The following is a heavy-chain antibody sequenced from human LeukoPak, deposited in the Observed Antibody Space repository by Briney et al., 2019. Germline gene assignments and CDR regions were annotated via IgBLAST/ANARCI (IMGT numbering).Heavy chain of an antibody. Sequence: GGSLRLSCAASGFTFSSYWMSWVRQAPGKGLEWVANIKQDGSEKYYVDSVKGRFTISRDNAKNSLYLQMNSLRAEDTAVYYCAQSQEAVAGTYAYWGQGTLVTVSS. J-gene: IGHJ4*02. CDR1: GFTFSSYW. V-gene: IGHV3-7*01. CDR2: IKQDGSEK. CDR3: AQSQEAVAGTYAY. D-gene: IGHD6-19*01.